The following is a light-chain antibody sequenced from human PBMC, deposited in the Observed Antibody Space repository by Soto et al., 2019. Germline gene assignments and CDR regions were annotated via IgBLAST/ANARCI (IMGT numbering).Light chain of an antibody. CDR3: QQYKTYLWT. Sequence: DIQMTQSPSTLSASVGDRVTITCRASESISSWLAWYQQKPGKAPKILINLASSLESGVPSRFSGSGSGTEFTLTITSLQPDDFATYYCQQYKTYLWTFSQGTKVELK. V-gene: IGKV1-5*03. J-gene: IGKJ1*01. CDR1: ESISSW. CDR2: LAS.